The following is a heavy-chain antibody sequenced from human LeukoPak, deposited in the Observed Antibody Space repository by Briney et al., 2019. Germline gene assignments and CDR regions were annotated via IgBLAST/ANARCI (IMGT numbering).Heavy chain of an antibody. CDR2: ISSSSSYI. V-gene: IGHV3-21*01. CDR3: ARDRSITFGGVIAH. Sequence: SGGSLRLSCAASGFTFSSYSMNWVRQAPGKGLEWVSSISSSSSYIYYADSVKGRFTISRDNAKNSLYLQMNSLRAEDTAVYYCARDRSITFGGVIAHWGQGTLVTVSS. D-gene: IGHD3-16*02. J-gene: IGHJ4*02. CDR1: GFTFSSYS.